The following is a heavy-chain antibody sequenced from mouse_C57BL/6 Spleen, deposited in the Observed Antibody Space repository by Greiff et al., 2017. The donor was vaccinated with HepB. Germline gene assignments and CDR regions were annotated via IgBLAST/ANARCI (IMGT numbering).Heavy chain of an antibody. D-gene: IGHD2-4*01. V-gene: IGHV1-80*01. CDR2: IYPGDGDT. CDR3: AREEIYYDYDRAWFAY. Sequence: QVQLQQSGAELVKPGASVKISCKASGYAFSSYWMNWVKQRPGKGLEWIGQIYPGDGDTNYNGKFKGKATLTADKSSSTAYMQLSSLTSEDSAVYFCAREEIYYDYDRAWFAYWGQGTLVTVSA. CDR1: GYAFSSYW. J-gene: IGHJ3*01.